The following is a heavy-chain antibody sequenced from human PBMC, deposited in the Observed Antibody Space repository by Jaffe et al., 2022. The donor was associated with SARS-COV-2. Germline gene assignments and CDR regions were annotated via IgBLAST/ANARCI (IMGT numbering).Heavy chain of an antibody. CDR1: GGSISSSSYY. Sequence: QLQLQESGPGLVKPSETLSLTCTVSGGSISSSSYYWGWIRQPPRKGLEWIGSIYYSGSTYYNPSLKSRVTISVDTSKSLFSLKLSSVTAADTAVYYCAVSVAGSSEVAWFDPWGQGTLVTVSS. CDR3: AVSVAGSSEVAWFDP. D-gene: IGHD6-19*01. CDR2: IYYSGST. J-gene: IGHJ5*02. V-gene: IGHV4-39*01.